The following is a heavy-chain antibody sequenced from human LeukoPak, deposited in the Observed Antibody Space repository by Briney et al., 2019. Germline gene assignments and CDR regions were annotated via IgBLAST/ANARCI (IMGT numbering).Heavy chain of an antibody. D-gene: IGHD2-2*01. CDR3: ARDDTSNPYNAFDI. V-gene: IGHV1-2*02. J-gene: IGHJ3*02. CDR2: ISPNSDDI. Sequence: SVKVSCKASGYTFTDHHIHWVRQAPGQGLEWMGWISPNSDDINYAQKFQGRVTMTRDTSTAYMELSRLTSDDTAVYHCARDDTSNPYNAFDIWGQGTMVTVSS. CDR1: GYTFTDHH.